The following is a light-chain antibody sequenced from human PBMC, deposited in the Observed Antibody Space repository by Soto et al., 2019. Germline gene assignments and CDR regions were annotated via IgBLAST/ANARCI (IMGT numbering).Light chain of an antibody. CDR2: DVS. V-gene: IGKV1-5*01. J-gene: IGKJ1*01. Sequence: DIQMTQSPSALSASVGDTVTITCRASQRISGWLAWHQQKPGKAPKLLIYDVSALKRGVPPRFSGSGSETKFPITISSLKHEDFANYYCQQYDSLSVTLGQGTKVDIK. CDR3: QQYDSLSVT. CDR1: QRISGW.